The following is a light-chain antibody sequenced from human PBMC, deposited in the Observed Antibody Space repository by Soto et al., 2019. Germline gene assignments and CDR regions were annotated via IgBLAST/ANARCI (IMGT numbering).Light chain of an antibody. CDR2: STN. J-gene: IGLJ2*01. V-gene: IGLV8-61*01. CDR1: SGSVSTTYY. CDR3: VRDMVSGSVV. Sequence: QAVVTQEPSFSVSPGGTVTLTCGLSSGSVSTTYYPSCYQQTPGQAPRTLIYSTNTRPYGVPDRFSGSILGNKAALTITGAQADYGLDNYCVRDMVSGSVVFGRGTNLTVL.